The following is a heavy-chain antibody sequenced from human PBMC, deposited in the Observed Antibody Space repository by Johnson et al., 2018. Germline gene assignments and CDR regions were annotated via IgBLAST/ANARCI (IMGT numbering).Heavy chain of an antibody. D-gene: IGHD2-2*01. CDR3: AKRVSYGTNPDYYYLDV. J-gene: IGHJ6*03. V-gene: IGHV3-74*02. CDR1: GITLSTYW. CDR2: FKSEVTIA. Sequence: VQLVQSGENVVQPGGSQSLSCAASGITLSTYWLHWARQAPGKGLVWVSHFKSEVTIAAYADSVKGRFTISRDNSKNTLSLLMNTLRPEDTALYYCAKRVSYGTNPDYYYLDVWGKGTTVTVSS.